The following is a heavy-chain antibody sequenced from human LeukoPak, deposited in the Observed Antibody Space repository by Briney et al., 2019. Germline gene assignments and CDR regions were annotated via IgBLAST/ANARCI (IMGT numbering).Heavy chain of an antibody. CDR3: ARVCGGDCYHYYYYGMDV. V-gene: IGHV3-23*01. J-gene: IGHJ6*02. CDR1: GFTFSSYA. D-gene: IGHD2-21*02. Sequence: QAGGSLRLSCAASGFTFSSYAMSWVRQAPGKGLEWVSAISGSGGSTYYADSVKGRFTISRDNSKNTLYLQMNSLRAEDTAVYYCARVCGGDCYHYYYYGMDVWGQGTTVTVSS. CDR2: ISGSGGST.